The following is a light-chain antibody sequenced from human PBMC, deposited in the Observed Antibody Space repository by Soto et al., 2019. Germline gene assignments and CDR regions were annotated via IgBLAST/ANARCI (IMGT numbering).Light chain of an antibody. J-gene: IGLJ2*01. Sequence: QSALTQPASVSGSPGQSITISCTGTSSDVGGYNYVSWYQHHPGKAPKLMIYDVRNRPSGVSNRFSGSKSDNTASLTISGLQTEDEAEYYCSSYTSTNTVIFGGGTKLTVL. CDR1: SSDVGGYNY. V-gene: IGLV2-14*03. CDR3: SSYTSTNTVI. CDR2: DVR.